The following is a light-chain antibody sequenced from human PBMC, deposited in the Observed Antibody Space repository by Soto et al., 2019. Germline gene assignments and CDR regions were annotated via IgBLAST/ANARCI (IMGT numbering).Light chain of an antibody. CDR1: QSVSSN. Sequence: EIVMTQSPATLSVSPGARANLSCRASQSVSSNLAWYQQKPGQAPRLLIYGASTRATGIPARFSGSGSGTEFTLTISSLQSEDFAVYYCQQYNNWPQTFGQGTKVEIK. J-gene: IGKJ1*01. V-gene: IGKV3-15*01. CDR3: QQYNNWPQT. CDR2: GAS.